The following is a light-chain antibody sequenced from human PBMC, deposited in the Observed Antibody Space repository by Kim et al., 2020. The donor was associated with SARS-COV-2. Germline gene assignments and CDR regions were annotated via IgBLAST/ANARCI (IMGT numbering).Light chain of an antibody. J-gene: IGKJ4*01. CDR1: QSISIS. V-gene: IGKV1-39*01. CDR2: GAS. CDR3: QQIYNPRLT. Sequence: DIQMTQSPSSLSASVGDRVTITCRASQSISISLNWYQQKPGKAPKVLISGASTLQSGVPSRFSGSGSGTDFTQSISSLQRDDLAPSYCQQIYNPRLTFGGGTKLEI.